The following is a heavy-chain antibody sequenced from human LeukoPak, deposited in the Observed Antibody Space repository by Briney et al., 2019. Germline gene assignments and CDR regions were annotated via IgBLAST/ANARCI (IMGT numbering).Heavy chain of an antibody. D-gene: IGHD1-26*01. J-gene: IGHJ4*01. CDR2: VHYSGTN. Sequence: PSETLSLTCTVSGGSISYYFWSWFRQSPGKGLEWIGNVHYSGTNTYNPSLESRLSMLVDTSKNQFSLTLNSATAADTAVYYCVGQKAVSADFEYWGQGTLVTVAS. V-gene: IGHV4-59*08. CDR3: VGQKAVSADFEY. CDR1: GGSISYYF.